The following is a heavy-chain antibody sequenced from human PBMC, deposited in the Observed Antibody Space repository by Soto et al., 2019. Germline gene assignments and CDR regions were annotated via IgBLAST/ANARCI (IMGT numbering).Heavy chain of an antibody. CDR2: ISGSGGST. V-gene: IGHV3-23*01. Sequence: EVQLLESGGGLVQPGGSLRLSCAASGFTFSSYAMSWVRQAPGKGLEWVSAISGSGGSTYYTDSVKGRFTISRDNSKNPLYLQMNSLSAEDTAVYYCAKDKEGTQCDYFDYWGQGTLVTVSS. J-gene: IGHJ4*02. CDR1: GFTFSSYA. CDR3: AKDKEGTQCDYFDY. D-gene: IGHD3-10*01.